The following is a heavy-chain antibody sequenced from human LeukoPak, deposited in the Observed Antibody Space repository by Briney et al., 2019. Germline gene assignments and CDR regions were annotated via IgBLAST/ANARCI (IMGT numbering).Heavy chain of an antibody. V-gene: IGHV3-23*01. J-gene: IGHJ5*02. D-gene: IGHD2-2*01. Sequence: GGSLRLSCAASGFTFSSYAMSWVRQAPGKGLEWVSAISGSGGSTYYADSVKGRFTISRDNSRNTLYLQMNSLRAEDTAVYYCAKEHCSSTSCYYNWFDPWGQGTLVTVSS. CDR2: ISGSGGST. CDR1: GFTFSSYA. CDR3: AKEHCSSTSCYYNWFDP.